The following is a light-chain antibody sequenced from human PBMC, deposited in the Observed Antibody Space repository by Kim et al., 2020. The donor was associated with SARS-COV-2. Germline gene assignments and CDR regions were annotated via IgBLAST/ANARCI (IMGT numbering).Light chain of an antibody. CDR2: GAS. CDR1: QSVSSSY. Sequence: LSPGERATPSCRASQSVSSSYLAWYQQKPGQAPRLLIYGASSRATGIPDRFSGSGSGTDFTLTISRLEPEDFAVYYCQQYGSSPLFGPGTKVDIK. V-gene: IGKV3-20*01. J-gene: IGKJ3*01. CDR3: QQYGSSPL.